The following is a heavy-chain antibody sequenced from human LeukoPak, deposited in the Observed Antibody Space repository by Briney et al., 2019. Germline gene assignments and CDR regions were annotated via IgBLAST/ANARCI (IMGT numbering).Heavy chain of an antibody. CDR1: GFTFSSYW. V-gene: IGHV3-48*01. CDR2: ISSSSTTI. D-gene: IGHD4/OR15-4a*01. CDR3: ARDRGAVDY. Sequence: PGGSLRLSRAASGFTFSSYWMSWVRQAPGKGLEWISYISSSSTTIYYADSLKGRFTISRDNAKNSVYLQMNSLRAEDTAVYYCARDRGAVDYWGQGTLVTVSS. J-gene: IGHJ4*02.